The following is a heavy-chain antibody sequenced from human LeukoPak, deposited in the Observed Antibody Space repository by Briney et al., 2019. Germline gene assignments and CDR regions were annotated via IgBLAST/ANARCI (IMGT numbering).Heavy chain of an antibody. CDR3: ARGGPTYYYDSSGYGFDY. CDR2: INPSGGST. Sequence: ASVKVSCKASGYTFTSYYMHWVRQAPGQGLEWMGIINPSGGSTSYAQKFQGRVTMTRDTSTSTVYMELSSLRSEDTAVYYCARGGPTYYYDSSGYGFDYWGQGTLVTVS. CDR1: GYTFTSYY. V-gene: IGHV1-46*01. D-gene: IGHD3-22*01. J-gene: IGHJ4*02.